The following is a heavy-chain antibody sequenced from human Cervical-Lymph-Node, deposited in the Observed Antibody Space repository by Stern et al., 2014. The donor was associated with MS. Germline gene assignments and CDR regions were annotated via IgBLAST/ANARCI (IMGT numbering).Heavy chain of an antibody. J-gene: IGHJ4*02. V-gene: IGHV7-4-1*02. CDR1: GYTFTTYP. CDR2: ISTDTGNP. CDR3: ARLAYTSAYYGERLHLFDY. D-gene: IGHD6-19*01. Sequence: VQLLESGSELKKPGASVKVSCKASGYTFTTYPMNWVRQAPGQGLEWMGWISTDTGNPTYAQGFTGRFVFSLDTSVSTAYLQISSLKADDTAVYYCARLAYTSAYYGERLHLFDYWGQGTLVAVSS.